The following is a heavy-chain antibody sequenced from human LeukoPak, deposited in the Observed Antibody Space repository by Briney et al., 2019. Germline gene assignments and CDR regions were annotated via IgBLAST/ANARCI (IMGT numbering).Heavy chain of an antibody. CDR2: ISYDGSNK. CDR3: ASRKRGQTTVTTRRVFDY. CDR1: GFTFSSYA. V-gene: IGHV3-30-3*01. D-gene: IGHD4-17*01. J-gene: IGHJ4*02. Sequence: GGSLRLSCAASGFTFSSYAMHWVRQAPGKGLEWVAVISYDGSNKYYADSVKGRFTISRDNSKNTLYLQMNSLRAEDTAVYYCASRKRGQTTVTTRRVFDYWGQGTLVTVSS.